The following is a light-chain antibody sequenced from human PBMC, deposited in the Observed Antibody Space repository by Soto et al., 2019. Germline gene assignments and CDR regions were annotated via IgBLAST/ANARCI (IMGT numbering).Light chain of an antibody. V-gene: IGKV1-5*03. CDR3: QQYNSYSLYT. CDR1: QSISSW. J-gene: IGKJ2*01. Sequence: DIQMTQSPSTLSASVVDRVTITCRSSQSISSWLAWYQQKPGKAPKLLIYKASSLESGVPSRFSGSGSGTEFTLTISSLQPDDFATYYCQQYNSYSLYTFGQGTKVDI. CDR2: KAS.